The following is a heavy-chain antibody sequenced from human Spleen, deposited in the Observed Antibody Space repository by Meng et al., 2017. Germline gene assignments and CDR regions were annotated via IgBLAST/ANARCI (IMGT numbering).Heavy chain of an antibody. D-gene: IGHD3-10*01. V-gene: IGHV1-8*03. CDR3: ARVATTWSSEYFNH. J-gene: IGHJ1*01. Sequence: QVQVVQSGARVNEPGASRKVSVRASGSTFSSYDINWVRQAPGQGLEWMGLMNPNSGSTVYAQKFQGRVTFTRDTSIATAYMELSSLGSEDTAVYYCARVATTWSSEYFNHWGQGTLVTVSS. CDR1: GSTFSSYD. CDR2: MNPNSGST.